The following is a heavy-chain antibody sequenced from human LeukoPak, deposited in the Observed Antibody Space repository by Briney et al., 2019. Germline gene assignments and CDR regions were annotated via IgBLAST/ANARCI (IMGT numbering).Heavy chain of an antibody. V-gene: IGHV4-34*01. CDR1: GGSFSGYY. J-gene: IGHJ6*03. CDR2: INHSGST. Sequence: SETLSLTCAVYGGSFSGYYWSWIRQPPGKGLEWIGEINHSGSTNYNSSLKSRVTISVDTSKNQFSLKLSPVTAADTAVYYCERGYYGSGSHCCHMDVWGKGNTITVS. D-gene: IGHD3-10*01. CDR3: ERGYYGSGSHCCHMDV.